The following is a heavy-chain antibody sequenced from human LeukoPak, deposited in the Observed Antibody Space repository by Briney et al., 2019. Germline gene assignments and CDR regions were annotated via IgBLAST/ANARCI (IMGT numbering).Heavy chain of an antibody. D-gene: IGHD6-13*01. CDR2: ISSSGSTI. CDR1: GFTFSDYY. V-gene: IGHV3-11*01. CDR3: ARVSRRIAAAGTTIDY. J-gene: IGHJ4*02. Sequence: GGSLRLSCAASGFTFSDYYMSWIRQAPGKGLEWVSYISSSGSTIYYADSAKGRFTISRDNAKNSLYLQMNSLRAEDTAVYYCARVSRRIAAAGTTIDYWGQGTLVTVSS.